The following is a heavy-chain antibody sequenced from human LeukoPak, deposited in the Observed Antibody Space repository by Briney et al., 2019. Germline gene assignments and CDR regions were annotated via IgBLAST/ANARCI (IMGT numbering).Heavy chain of an antibody. CDR2: ISHSGNT. J-gene: IGHJ4*02. CDR3: ARGMIANRGGYDS. CDR1: GGSFSDYL. D-gene: IGHD2-21*01. V-gene: IGHV4-34*01. Sequence: SETLSLTCAVYGGSFSDYLWNWIRQPPGKGLEWIGEISHSGNTNYNPSLKSRVTMSVDTSKNQFSLNLNTVTAADTAVYYCARGMIANRGGYDSWGQGTLVTVSS.